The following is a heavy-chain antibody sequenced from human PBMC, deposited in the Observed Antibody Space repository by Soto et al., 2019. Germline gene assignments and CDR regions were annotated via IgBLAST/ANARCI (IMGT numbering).Heavy chain of an antibody. CDR1: GYTFTSYG. V-gene: IGHV1-18*04. J-gene: IGHJ6*02. D-gene: IGHD3-10*01. CDR3: ARDGQTTLVRGVRGGSYNYYGMDV. CDR2: IGTYNGNT. Sequence: QVQLVQSGAEVKKPGASVKVSCKASGYTFTSYGISWVRQAPGQGLEWMGWIGTYNGNTNYAQKLQGRVTMTTDTATSPAYMELRSLRSDDTAVYYCARDGQTTLVRGVRGGSYNYYGMDVWGQGTTVTVSS.